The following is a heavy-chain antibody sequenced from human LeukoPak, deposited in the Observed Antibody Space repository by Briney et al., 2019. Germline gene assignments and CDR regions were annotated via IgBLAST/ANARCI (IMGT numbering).Heavy chain of an antibody. CDR1: GFTFSNYG. Sequence: PGGSLRLSCAASGFTFSNYGMSWVRQAPGKGLEWVSGLSDSGDITYYTDSVKGRFTISRDNSKNTLYLEMNNLRAEDTALYYCAKRGNAISFFDPWGQGTLVTVSS. CDR3: AKRGNAISFFDP. J-gene: IGHJ5*02. CDR2: LSDSGDIT. V-gene: IGHV3-23*01. D-gene: IGHD3-10*01.